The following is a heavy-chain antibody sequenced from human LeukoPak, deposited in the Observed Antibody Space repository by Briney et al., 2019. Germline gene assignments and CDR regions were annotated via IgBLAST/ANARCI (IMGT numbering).Heavy chain of an antibody. V-gene: IGHV4-4*09. Sequence: SETLSLTCTVSGGSISSYYWSWIRQPPGKGLEWIGYIYTSGSTNYNPSLKSRVTISVDTSKNQFSLKLSSVTAADTAVYYCGRSVEYCGGDCYPYYFDYWGQGTLVTVSS. D-gene: IGHD2-21*02. J-gene: IGHJ4*02. CDR1: GGSISSYY. CDR2: IYTSGST. CDR3: GRSVEYCGGDCYPYYFDY.